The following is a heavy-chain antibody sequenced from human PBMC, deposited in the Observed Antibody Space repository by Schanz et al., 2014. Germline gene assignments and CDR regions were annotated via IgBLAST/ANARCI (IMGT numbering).Heavy chain of an antibody. J-gene: IGHJ6*03. D-gene: IGHD2-15*01. CDR1: GFPFRSYG. V-gene: IGHV3-33*01. CDR3: ARDAVALVPEYFMDV. CDR2: VWSDGNTK. Sequence: QVQLVESGGGVVQPGTSLRLSCTASGFPFRSYGMHWVRQAPGKGLEWVALVWSDGNTKYYVDSVKGRFTISRDNSMNTLHLQMDGLRVEDTAVYYCARDAVALVPEYFMDVWGKGTPVTVSS.